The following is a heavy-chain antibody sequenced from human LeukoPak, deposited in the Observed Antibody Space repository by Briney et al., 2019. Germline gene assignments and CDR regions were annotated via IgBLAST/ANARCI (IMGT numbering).Heavy chain of an antibody. J-gene: IGHJ4*02. V-gene: IGHV3-66*01. CDR1: GFTVSSNY. D-gene: IGHD3-22*01. CDR2: IYSGGST. Sequence: GGSLRLSCAAYGFTVSSNYMSWVRQAPGKGLEWVSVIYSGGSTYYADSVKGRFTISRDNSKNTLDLQMNSLRAEATAVYYCARGFYDSSGYYYPNFDYWGQGTLVTVSS. CDR3: ARGFYDSSGYYYPNFDY.